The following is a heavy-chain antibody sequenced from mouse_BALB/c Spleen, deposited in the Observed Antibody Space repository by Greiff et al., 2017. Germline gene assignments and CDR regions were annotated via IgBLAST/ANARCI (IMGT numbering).Heavy chain of an antibody. V-gene: IGHV2-6-4*01. CDR3: ASSTMITTGWFAY. Sequence: QVQLKESGPGLVAPSQSLSITCTVSGFSLSRYSVHWVRQPPGKGLEWLGMIWGGGSTDYNSALKSRLSISKDNSKSQVFLKMNSLQTDDTAMYYCASSTMITTGWFAYWGQGTLVTVSA. D-gene: IGHD2-4*01. CDR1: GFSLSRYS. J-gene: IGHJ3*01. CDR2: IWGGGST.